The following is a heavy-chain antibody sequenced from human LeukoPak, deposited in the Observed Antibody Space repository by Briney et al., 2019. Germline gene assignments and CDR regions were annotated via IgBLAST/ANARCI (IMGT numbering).Heavy chain of an antibody. CDR2: ISSRSSYI. V-gene: IGHV3-21*01. D-gene: IGHD6-13*01. J-gene: IGHJ4*02. CDR3: ARGIAASDY. CDR1: GFTFRSYS. Sequence: GGSLGPSFAAPGFTFRSYSMNWVAQAPGKGLEWVSSISSRSSYIYYADSVKGRFTISRDNAKNSLYLQMNSLRAEDTAVYYCARGIAASDYWGQGTLVTVSS.